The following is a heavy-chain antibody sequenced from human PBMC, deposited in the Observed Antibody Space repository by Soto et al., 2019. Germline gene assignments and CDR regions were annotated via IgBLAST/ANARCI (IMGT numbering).Heavy chain of an antibody. V-gene: IGHV4-4*02. Sequence: SETLSLTCTVSGVSISSVNWWSWVRHSPGKGLEWIAEINHGGSTYHNPSLKSRVIISLDKSRNQFFLRLSSVTAADTAIYFCASHRGSTPGPYDDWGRGTQVTVSS. D-gene: IGHD1-1*01. CDR3: ASHRGSTPGPYDD. CDR1: GVSISSVNW. CDR2: INHGGST. J-gene: IGHJ4*01.